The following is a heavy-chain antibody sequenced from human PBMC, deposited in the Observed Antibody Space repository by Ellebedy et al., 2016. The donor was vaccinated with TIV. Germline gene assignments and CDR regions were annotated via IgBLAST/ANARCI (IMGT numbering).Heavy chain of an antibody. V-gene: IGHV6-1*01. CDR2: TYYNSKWYN. CDR3: ARGWLRTSFDL. CDR1: GDSVSGNNGA. Sequence: SQTLSLTCAISGDSVSGNNGAWNWIRQSPSRGLEWLGRTYYNSKWYNEYALSVRSRITINADTSQNQLSLQLNSVTPEDTAIYFCARGWLRTSFDLWGQGTLVTVSS. D-gene: IGHD5-12*01. J-gene: IGHJ4*02.